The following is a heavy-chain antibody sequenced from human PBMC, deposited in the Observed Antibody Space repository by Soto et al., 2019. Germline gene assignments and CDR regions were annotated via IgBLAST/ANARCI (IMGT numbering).Heavy chain of an antibody. CDR3: ARQRGTTLGNDH. D-gene: IGHD4-17*01. CDR2: VYYGGSP. CDR1: GDSISSDESY. J-gene: IGHJ4*02. V-gene: IGHV4-39*01. Sequence: SSETLSLTCSVSGDSISSDESYWGWIRQPPGKGLEWIGNVYYGGSPNYTPSLKSRITISVDSSKNQFSLSLGSVTAADTAVYYCARQRGTTLGNDHWGPGSMVTVSS.